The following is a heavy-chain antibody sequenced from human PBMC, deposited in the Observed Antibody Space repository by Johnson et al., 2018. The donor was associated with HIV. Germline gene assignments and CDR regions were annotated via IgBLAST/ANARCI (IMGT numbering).Heavy chain of an antibody. Sequence: MLLVESGGGLVKPGGSLRLSCAASGLTFSNAWMSWVRQAPGKGLEWVGRIKSKTDGGTTDYAAPVKGRFTISRDDSKNTLYLQMNSLRAEDTAVYYCARETRRYNWNVDGSSFDIWGQGTMVTVSS. V-gene: IGHV3-15*01. J-gene: IGHJ3*02. D-gene: IGHD1-1*01. CDR2: IKSKTDGGTT. CDR3: ARETRRYNWNVDGSSFDI. CDR1: GLTFSNAW.